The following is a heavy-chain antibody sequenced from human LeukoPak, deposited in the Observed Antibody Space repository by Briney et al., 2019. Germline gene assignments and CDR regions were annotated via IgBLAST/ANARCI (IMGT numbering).Heavy chain of an antibody. V-gene: IGHV3-66*01. D-gene: IGHD6-19*01. CDR2: IYNTGST. CDR3: AKDTSSNSGWYEEAY. J-gene: IGHJ4*02. CDR1: GFSVSSNY. Sequence: PGGSLRLSCAASGFSVSSNYVSWVRQAPGKGLEWVSVIYNTGSTYYADSVKGRFTISRDNSKNTLYLQMNSLRAEDTAVYYCAKDTSSNSGWYEEAYWGQGTLVTVSS.